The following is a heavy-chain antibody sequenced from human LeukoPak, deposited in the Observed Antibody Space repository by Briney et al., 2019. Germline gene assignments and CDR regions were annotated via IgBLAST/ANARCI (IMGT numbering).Heavy chain of an antibody. CDR2: INPSGGST. D-gene: IGHD5-24*01. J-gene: IGHJ4*02. Sequence: ASVKVSRNASGYTFTNHYMHWVRQAPGQGLEWMGIINPSGGSTSYAQKFQGRVTMTRDMSTSTVYMELSSLRSEDAAVYYCARESTSSHTTFDYWGQGTLVTVSS. V-gene: IGHV1-46*01. CDR1: GYTFTNHY. CDR3: ARESTSSHTTFDY.